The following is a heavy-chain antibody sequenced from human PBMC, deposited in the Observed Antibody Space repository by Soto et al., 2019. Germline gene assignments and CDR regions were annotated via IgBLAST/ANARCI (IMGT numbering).Heavy chain of an antibody. V-gene: IGHV4-39*01. Sequence: QLQLQESGPGLVKPSETLSLTCTVSVGSISSSSYYWGWIRQPPGKGLEWIGSIYYSGSTYYNPSLKSRVTKSVDTSKNQFSLKLSSVTAADTAVYYCATLYYDILTGYPCDYWGQGTLVTVSS. CDR2: IYYSGST. D-gene: IGHD3-9*01. J-gene: IGHJ4*02. CDR3: ATLYYDILTGYPCDY. CDR1: VGSISSSSYY.